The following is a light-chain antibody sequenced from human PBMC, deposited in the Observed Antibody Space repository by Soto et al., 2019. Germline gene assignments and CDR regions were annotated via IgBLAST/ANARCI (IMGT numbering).Light chain of an antibody. CDR3: CSFAGGSTYVV. Sequence: QSVLTQPASVSGSPGQSITISCIGTSSDVGNYELVSWYQQLPGKAPKLIIYEGTKRPSGVPNRFSGSKSGNTASLTISGLLAEDEADYHCCSFAGGSTYVVFGGGTKLTVL. V-gene: IGLV2-23*01. CDR1: SSDVGNYEL. CDR2: EGT. J-gene: IGLJ2*01.